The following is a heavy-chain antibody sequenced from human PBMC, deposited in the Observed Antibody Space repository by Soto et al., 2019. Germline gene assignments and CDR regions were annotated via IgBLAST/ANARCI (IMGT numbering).Heavy chain of an antibody. Sequence: TLSLTCAVSGGSISTSDYTWSWIRQPPGRGLEWIGSVYHSGATHYMPSLKNRLTMSLDKSKNQFSLDLTSVTAADTAVYYCVRERTIFGVAPGGGVDVWGQGTTVTVS. CDR1: GGSISTSDYT. V-gene: IGHV4-30-2*01. CDR3: VRERTIFGVAPGGGVDV. D-gene: IGHD3-3*01. CDR2: VYHSGAT. J-gene: IGHJ6*02.